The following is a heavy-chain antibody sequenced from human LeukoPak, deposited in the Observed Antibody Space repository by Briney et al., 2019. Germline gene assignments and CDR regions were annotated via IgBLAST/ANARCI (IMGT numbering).Heavy chain of an antibody. CDR2: INHSGST. V-gene: IGHV4-34*01. D-gene: IGHD5-18*01. CDR3: ARGGYSYGNFDY. Sequence: SETLSLTGAVYGGSFSGYYWSWIRQPPGKGLEWIGEINHSGSTNYNPSLKSRVTISVDTSKNQFSLKLSSVTAADTAVYYCARGGYSYGNFDYWGQGTLVTVSS. CDR1: GGSFSGYY. J-gene: IGHJ4*02.